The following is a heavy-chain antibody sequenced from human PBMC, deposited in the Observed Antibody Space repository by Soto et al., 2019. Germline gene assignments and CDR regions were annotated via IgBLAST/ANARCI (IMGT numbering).Heavy chain of an antibody. CDR1: GFTFSDYY. V-gene: IGHV3-11*01. CDR2: ISDSGSTI. CDR3: ARSLPYDFWTGYPNWFDP. D-gene: IGHD3-3*01. Sequence: AVGSLRLSCAASGFTFSDYYMIWIRQAPGKGLEWVSYISDSGSTISYADSVKGRFTISRDNAKYSLYLQMNSLRADDTAVYYCARSLPYDFWTGYPNWFDPWGQGTLVTVSS. J-gene: IGHJ5*02.